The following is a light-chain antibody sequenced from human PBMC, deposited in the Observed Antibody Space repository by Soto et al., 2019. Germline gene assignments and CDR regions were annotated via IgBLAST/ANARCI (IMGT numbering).Light chain of an antibody. CDR2: GAS. CDR3: QQYGSSPKT. V-gene: IGKV3-20*01. CDR1: QSVSSSY. J-gene: IGKJ1*01. Sequence: IVMTHSPGTLSLSPGERATLSFSASQSVSSSYLAGYQQKPGQAPRLLIYGASSRATGIPDRFSGSGSGTDFTLTISRLEPEDFAVYYCQQYGSSPKTFGQGTKVDI.